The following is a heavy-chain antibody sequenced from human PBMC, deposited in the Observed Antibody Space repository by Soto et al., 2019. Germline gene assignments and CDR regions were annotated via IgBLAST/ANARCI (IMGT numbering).Heavy chain of an antibody. CDR3: ARDQVVVVPAAADYYYGMDV. D-gene: IGHD2-2*01. CDR1: GYTFTSYY. CDR2: INPSGGST. Sequence: ASVKVSCKASGYTFTSYYMHWVRQAPGQGLEWMGIINPSGGSTSYAQKFQGRVTMTRDTSTSTVYMELSSLRSEDTAVYYCARDQVVVVPAAADYYYGMDVWGKGTTVTVSS. V-gene: IGHV1-46*01. J-gene: IGHJ6*04.